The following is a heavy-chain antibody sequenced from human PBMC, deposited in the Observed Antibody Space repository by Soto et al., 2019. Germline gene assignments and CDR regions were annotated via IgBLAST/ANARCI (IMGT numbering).Heavy chain of an antibody. CDR1: GDSISNYY. CDR2: IYYSGST. J-gene: IGHJ3*02. V-gene: IGHV4-59*08. CDR3: ARHFWVGSSWYLVAFDI. D-gene: IGHD6-13*01. Sequence: SETLSLTCTVSGDSISNYYWSWIRQPPGKGLEWIGYIYYSGSTNYNPSLKSRVTISVDTSKNQFSLKLSSVTAADTAVYYCARHFWVGSSWYLVAFDIWGQGTMVT.